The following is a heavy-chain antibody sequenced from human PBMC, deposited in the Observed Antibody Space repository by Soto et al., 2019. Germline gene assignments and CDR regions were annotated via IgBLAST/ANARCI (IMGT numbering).Heavy chain of an antibody. CDR1: GFTSSTYS. CDR2: IKKDGSEK. V-gene: IGHV3-7*04. J-gene: IGHJ6*02. CDR3: ARAFETYYYASTGYYIHYYYGMDV. Sequence: GGSLRLSCAASGFTSSTYSMSWVRQAPGKGLEWVVNIKKDGSEKYYVDSVKGRFAISGDNAKNSLYLQMNSLRAEDTAVYYCARAFETYYYASTGYYIHYYYGMDVWGRGTTVTVSS. D-gene: IGHD3-22*01.